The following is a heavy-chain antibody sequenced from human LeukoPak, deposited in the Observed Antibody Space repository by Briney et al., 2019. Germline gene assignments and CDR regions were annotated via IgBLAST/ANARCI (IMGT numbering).Heavy chain of an antibody. J-gene: IGHJ4*02. Sequence: ASVKVSCTASCDPFSQLVVHRGARAPGQGLEWMGWISAYNGNTNYAQKLQGRVTMTTDTSTSTAYMELRSLRSDDTAVYYCARSVHDYGDYWGQGTLVTVSS. CDR3: ARSVHDYGDY. CDR1: CDPFSQLV. V-gene: IGHV1-18*01. D-gene: IGHD3-3*01. CDR2: ISAYNGNT.